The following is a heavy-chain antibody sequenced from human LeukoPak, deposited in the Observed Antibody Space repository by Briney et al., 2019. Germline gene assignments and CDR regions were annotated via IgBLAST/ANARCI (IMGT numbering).Heavy chain of an antibody. D-gene: IGHD6-13*01. CDR2: VYYSGST. V-gene: IGHV4-39*01. CDR1: GGSISSSSYY. J-gene: IGHJ4*02. Sequence: PSETLSLTCTVSGGSISSSSYYWGWIRQPPGKGLEWIGSVYYSGSTYYNPSLKSRVTISIDTPENQFSLKLSSVTAADTAVYYCARLSSSWDHFGQWGQGTLVAVSS. CDR3: ARLSSSWDHFGQ.